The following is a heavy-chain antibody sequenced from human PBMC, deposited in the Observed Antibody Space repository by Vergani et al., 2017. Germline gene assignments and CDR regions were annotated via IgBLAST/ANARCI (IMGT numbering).Heavy chain of an antibody. V-gene: IGHV1-69*18. CDR3: ATRPSIVGATPWFDP. J-gene: IGHJ5*02. CDR1: GGTFSSYA. CDR2: IIPIFGTA. Sequence: QVQLVQSGAEVKKPGSSVKVSCKASGGTFSSYAISWVRQAPGQGLEWMGRIIPIFGTANYAQKFQGRVTITADDSTSTAYMELSSLGSEDTAVYYCATRPSIVGATPWFDPWGQGTLVTVSS. D-gene: IGHD1-26*01.